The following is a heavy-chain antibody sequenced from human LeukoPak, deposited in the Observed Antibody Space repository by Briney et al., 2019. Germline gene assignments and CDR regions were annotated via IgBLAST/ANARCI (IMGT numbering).Heavy chain of an antibody. CDR1: GFTFSNYG. CDR3: ARGMGMAQWLVQGLDY. J-gene: IGHJ4*02. V-gene: IGHV3-30*02. D-gene: IGHD6-19*01. Sequence: PGGSLRLSCAASGFTFSNYGMHWVRQAPGKGLEWVAFIRYDGSKKYYADSVKGRFTISRDNSKNTLYLQMNSLRAEDTAVYYCARGMGMAQWLVQGLDYGGQGTLGTVSA. CDR2: IRYDGSKK.